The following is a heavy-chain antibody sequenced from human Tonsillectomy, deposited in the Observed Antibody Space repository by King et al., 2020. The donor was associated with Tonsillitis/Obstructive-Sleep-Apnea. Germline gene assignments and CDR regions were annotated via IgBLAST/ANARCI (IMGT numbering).Heavy chain of an antibody. D-gene: IGHD3-22*01. V-gene: IGHV5-51*01. CDR3: ARLLGYYDSSGYYYDYYYYYMDV. CDR1: GYSFTSYW. CDR2: IYPGYSDT. Sequence: GQLVQSGAEVKKPGESLKISCKGSGYSFTSYWIGWVRQMPGKGLEWMGIIYPGYSDTRYRPSFQGQVTISADKSISTAYLQGSSLKASDTAMYYCARLLGYYDSSGYYYDYYYYYMDVWGKGTTVTVSS. J-gene: IGHJ6*03.